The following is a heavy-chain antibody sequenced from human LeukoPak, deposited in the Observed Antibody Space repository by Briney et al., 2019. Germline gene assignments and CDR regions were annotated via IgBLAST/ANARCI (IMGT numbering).Heavy chain of an antibody. V-gene: IGHV3-21*04. CDR2: ISSSSSYI. CDR3: ARGFYDSSGYFDY. Sequence: GGSLRLSCAASGFTFSSYSMNWVRQAPGKGLEWVSSISSSSSYIYYADSVKGRFTISRDNAKNSLYLQMNSLRAEDMAVYYCARGFYDSSGYFDYWGQGTLDTVSS. J-gene: IGHJ4*02. D-gene: IGHD3-22*01. CDR1: GFTFSSYS.